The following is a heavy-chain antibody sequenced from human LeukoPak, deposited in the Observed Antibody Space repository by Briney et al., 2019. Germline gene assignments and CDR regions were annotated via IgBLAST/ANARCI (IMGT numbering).Heavy chain of an antibody. Sequence: GSLRLSCAASGFTFSSYAMHWVRQAPGKGLEWVAVISYDGSNKYYADSVKGRFTISRDNSKNTLYLQMNSLRAEDTAVYYCARGENTRSYYWSVDYWGQGTLVTVSS. V-gene: IGHV3-30-3*01. CDR2: ISYDGSNK. J-gene: IGHJ4*02. D-gene: IGHD1-26*01. CDR3: ARGENTRSYYWSVDY. CDR1: GFTFSSYA.